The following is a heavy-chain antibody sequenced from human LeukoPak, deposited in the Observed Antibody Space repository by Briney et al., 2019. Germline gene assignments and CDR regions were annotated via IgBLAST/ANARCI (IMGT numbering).Heavy chain of an antibody. CDR3: ARHSGWFDP. CDR1: GGSISSSSYY. D-gene: IGHD6-25*01. V-gene: IGHV4-39*01. CDR2: TYYSGST. J-gene: IGHJ5*02. Sequence: PSETLSLTCTVSGGSISSSSYYWGWIRQPPGKGLEWIGSTYYSGSTYYNPSLKSRVTISVDTSKNQFSLKLSSVTAADTAVYYCARHSGWFDPWGQGTLVTVSS.